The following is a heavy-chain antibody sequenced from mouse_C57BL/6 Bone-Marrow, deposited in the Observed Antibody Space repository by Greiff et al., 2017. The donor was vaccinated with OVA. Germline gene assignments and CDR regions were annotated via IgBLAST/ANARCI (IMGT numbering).Heavy chain of an antibody. J-gene: IGHJ2*01. CDR3: AIVVLTFFFDY. Sequence: QVQLQQSGAELVRPGASVKMSCKASGYTFSSYNMHWVKQTPRQGLEWIGAIYPGDGDTSYNQKFKGKATLTVDKSSSTAYMQLSSLTSEDSAVYFCAIVVLTFFFDYWGQGTTLTVSS. CDR2: IYPGDGDT. V-gene: IGHV1-12*01. CDR1: GYTFSSYN. D-gene: IGHD1-3*01.